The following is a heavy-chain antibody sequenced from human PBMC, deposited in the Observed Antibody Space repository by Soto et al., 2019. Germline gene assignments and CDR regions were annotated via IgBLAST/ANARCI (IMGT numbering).Heavy chain of an antibody. J-gene: IGHJ4*02. CDR1: GFTFSSYA. CDR3: ARDPELGYCSSTSCYLYYFDY. Sequence: QPWGSLRLSCAASGFTFSSYAMHWVRQAPGKGLEWVAVRSYDGSNKYYADSVKGRFTISRDKSKNTLYLQMNSLRAEDTAVYYCARDPELGYCSSTSCYLYYFDYWGQGTLVTV. D-gene: IGHD2-2*01. V-gene: IGHV3-30-3*01. CDR2: RSYDGSNK.